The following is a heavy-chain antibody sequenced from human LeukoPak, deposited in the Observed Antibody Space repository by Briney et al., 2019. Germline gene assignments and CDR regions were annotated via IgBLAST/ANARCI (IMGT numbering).Heavy chain of an antibody. CDR1: EFTFSSYW. CDR2: IKQEGGEK. Sequence: GGSLRLSCAASEFTFSSYWMSWVRQAPGKGLEWVANIKQEGGEKDYLDSVKGRFTVSRDNAKNSLYLQMNSLRAEDTAVYYCARVGARQILEYWGQGTLVTVSS. CDR3: ARVGARQILEY. V-gene: IGHV3-7*01. J-gene: IGHJ4*02. D-gene: IGHD4-17*01.